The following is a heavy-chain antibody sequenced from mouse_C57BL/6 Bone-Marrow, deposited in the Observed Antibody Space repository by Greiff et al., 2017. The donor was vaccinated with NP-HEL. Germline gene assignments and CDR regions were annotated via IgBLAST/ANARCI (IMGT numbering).Heavy chain of an antibody. D-gene: IGHD1-1*01. CDR3: TRFTVVALYWYFAV. V-gene: IGHV5-9-1*02. CDR2: ISSGGDYI. J-gene: IGHJ1*03. Sequence: EVKLMESGEGLVKPGGSLKLSCAASGFTFSSYAMSWVRQTPEKRLEWVAYISSGGDYIYYADTVKGRFTISRDNARNTLYLQMCSLKSEDTAMYYCTRFTVVALYWYFAVWGTGTTVTVSS. CDR1: GFTFSSYA.